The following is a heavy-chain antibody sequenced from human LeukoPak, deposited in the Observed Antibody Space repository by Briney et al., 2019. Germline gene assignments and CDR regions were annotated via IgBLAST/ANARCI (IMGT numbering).Heavy chain of an antibody. J-gene: IGHJ4*02. Sequence: SESLSLTCTVSGGSISNYYWSWIRQPPGKGLEWIGYIYYSGSTNYNPSLKSRVTISVDTSKNQFSLRLSSVTAADTAVYYCARVLGETGVDYWGQGTLVTVSS. CDR1: GGSISNYY. CDR3: ARVLGETGVDY. CDR2: IYYSGST. V-gene: IGHV4-59*12. D-gene: IGHD3-16*01.